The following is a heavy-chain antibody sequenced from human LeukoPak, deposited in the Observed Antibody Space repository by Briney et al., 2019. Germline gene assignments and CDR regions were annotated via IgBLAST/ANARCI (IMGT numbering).Heavy chain of an antibody. CDR3: ARFGAVTATLFDY. Sequence: GGSLRLSCAASGFTFSSYSMNWVRQAPGKGLEWVSSISSSSSYIYYADSVKGRFTISRDNAKNSLYLQMNSLRAEDTAVYYCARFGAVTATLFDYWGQGTLVTVSS. J-gene: IGHJ4*02. CDR2: ISSSSSYI. CDR1: GFTFSSYS. V-gene: IGHV3-21*01. D-gene: IGHD2-21*02.